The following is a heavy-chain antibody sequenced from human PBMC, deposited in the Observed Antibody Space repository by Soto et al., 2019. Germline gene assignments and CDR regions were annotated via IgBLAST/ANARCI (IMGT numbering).Heavy chain of an antibody. CDR1: GYTFTSYD. J-gene: IGHJ6*02. CDR2: MNPNSGNT. D-gene: IGHD3-10*01. Sequence: GASVKVSCKASGYTFTSYDINWVRQATGQGLEWMGWMNPNSGNTGYAQKFQGRVTMTRNTSISTAYMELSSLRSEDTAVYYCASDGELRWFGVGDYYGMDVWGQGTTVTVSS. CDR3: ASDGELRWFGVGDYYGMDV. V-gene: IGHV1-8*01.